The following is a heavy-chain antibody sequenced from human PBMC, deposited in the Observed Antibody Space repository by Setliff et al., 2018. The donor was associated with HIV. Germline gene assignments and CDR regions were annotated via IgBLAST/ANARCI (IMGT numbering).Heavy chain of an antibody. CDR3: ARARSDWYNVRPYYFDL. CDR2: FMYTDIHYVNYLN. D-gene: IGHD6-19*01. CDR1: GASFVGDNH. J-gene: IGHJ4*02. Sequence: SSETLSLTCAVSGASFVGDNHWSWIRQTPERGLEWIAYFMYTDIHYVNYLNYRNPSLASLLSISVDKSKNQFSLTLSSVTAADTAVYYCARARSDWYNVRPYYFDLWGQGTPVTVSS. V-gene: IGHV4-30-4*01.